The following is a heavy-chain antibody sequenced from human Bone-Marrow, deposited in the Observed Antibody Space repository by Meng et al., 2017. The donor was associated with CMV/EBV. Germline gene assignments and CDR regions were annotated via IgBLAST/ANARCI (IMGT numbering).Heavy chain of an antibody. CDR1: GGSISSSSYY. Sequence: GSLRLSCTVSGGSISSSSYYWGWIRQPPGKGLEWIGSIYYSGSTNYNPSLKSRVTISVDTSKNQFSLKLSSVTAADTAVYYCARGPKRVRGVVVLYYFDYWGQGTLVTVSS. CDR2: IYYSGST. D-gene: IGHD3-10*01. V-gene: IGHV4-39*07. CDR3: ARGPKRVRGVVVLYYFDY. J-gene: IGHJ4*02.